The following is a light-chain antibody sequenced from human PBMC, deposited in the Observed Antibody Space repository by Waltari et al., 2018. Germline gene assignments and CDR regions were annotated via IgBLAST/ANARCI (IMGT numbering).Light chain of an antibody. CDR3: QSGGHGTWV. J-gene: IGLJ3*02. CDR2: VNSEGSH. Sequence: QLVLTQSPSASASLGASVKLTCTLDSGHSTNIIPWHQQQPQKGPRYLMKVNSEGSHSKGDEIPDRFSGSSSSSGTERYLTISSVQSEDEADYYCQSGGHGTWVFGGGTKLTVL. V-gene: IGLV4-69*02. CDR1: SGHSTNI.